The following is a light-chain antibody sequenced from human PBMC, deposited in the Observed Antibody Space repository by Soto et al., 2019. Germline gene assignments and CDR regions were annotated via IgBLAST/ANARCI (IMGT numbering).Light chain of an antibody. CDR3: AAWDDSLNAWV. CDR2: NNS. J-gene: IGLJ3*02. V-gene: IGLV1-44*01. Sequence: QSVLTQPLSVSGTPGQRVAISCSGSSSNIGTNTVNWYQRLPGTAPKLLIYNNSQRPSGVPDRFSGSKSGTSASLAISGLQSEDEAEYYCAAWDDSLNAWVFGGGTQLTVL. CDR1: SSNIGTNT.